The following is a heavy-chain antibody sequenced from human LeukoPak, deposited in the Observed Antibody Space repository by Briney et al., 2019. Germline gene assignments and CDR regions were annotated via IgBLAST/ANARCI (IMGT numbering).Heavy chain of an antibody. Sequence: SETLSLTCTVSGGSIGSNYWTWIRQPPGKGLEYIGYIYYTGGTNYNPSLKSQVTISVDTSKNQFSLKLSSVTAADTAVYFCAKYGNSGWVIDNWGQGTLVTVSS. V-gene: IGHV4-59*08. CDR3: AKYGNSGWVIDN. J-gene: IGHJ4*02. CDR1: GGSIGSNY. CDR2: IYYTGGT. D-gene: IGHD6-19*01.